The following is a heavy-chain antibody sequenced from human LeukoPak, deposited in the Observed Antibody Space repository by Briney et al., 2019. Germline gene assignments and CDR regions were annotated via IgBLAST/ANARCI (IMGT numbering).Heavy chain of an antibody. CDR1: GFTFSSYD. Sequence: PGGSLRLSCAASGFTFSSYDMHWVRQATGKGLEWVSVICTSGDTYYAGSVKGRFTISRENAKNSLYLQMNSLTAGDTAVYFCSRVGSSGWPNYFDSWGQGTLVTVSS. CDR3: SRVGSSGWPNYFDS. J-gene: IGHJ4*02. D-gene: IGHD6-19*01. CDR2: ICTSGDT. V-gene: IGHV3-13*04.